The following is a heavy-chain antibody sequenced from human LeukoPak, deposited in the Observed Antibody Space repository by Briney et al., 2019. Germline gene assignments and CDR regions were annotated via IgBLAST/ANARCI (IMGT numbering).Heavy chain of an antibody. CDR1: GYTFTGYY. CDR2: INPNSGGT. CDR3: ARAPPGYSSGWYLNY. Sequence: ASVTVSCKASGYTFTGYYMHWVRQAPGQGLEWMGRINPNSGGTNYAQKFQGRVTMTRDTSISTAYMELSRLRSDDTAVYYCARAPPGYSSGWYLNYWGQGTLVTVSS. J-gene: IGHJ4*02. V-gene: IGHV1-2*06. D-gene: IGHD6-19*01.